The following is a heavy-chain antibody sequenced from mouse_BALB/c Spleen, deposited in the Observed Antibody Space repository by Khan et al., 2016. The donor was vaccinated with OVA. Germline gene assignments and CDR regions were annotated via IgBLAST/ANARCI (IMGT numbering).Heavy chain of an antibody. CDR3: VRDFAMDY. V-gene: IGHV9-1*02. Sequence: QIQLVQSGPELKKSGETVTISCKASGFIFADYAMNWVKQAPGKGLSWMGWINTYSGEPTYADDFKGRFVFSVHTSASTAYLQINNLKNEDMAIYFCVRDFAMDYWGQGTSVTVSS. CDR2: INTYSGEP. CDR1: GFIFADYA. J-gene: IGHJ4*01.